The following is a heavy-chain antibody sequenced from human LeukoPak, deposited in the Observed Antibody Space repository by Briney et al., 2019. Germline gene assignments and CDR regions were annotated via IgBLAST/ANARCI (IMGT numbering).Heavy chain of an antibody. CDR1: GGSISSHY. D-gene: IGHD2/OR15-2a*01. J-gene: IGHJ4*02. CDR2: IYYSAST. CDR3: ARETRLSFDY. V-gene: IGHV4-59*11. Sequence: SETLSLTCTVSGGSISSHYWSWIRQPPGKGLEWIGYIYYSASTNYNPSLKSRVTISIDTSKNQFSLKLSSVTAADTAVYYCARETRLSFDYWGQGTLVTVSS.